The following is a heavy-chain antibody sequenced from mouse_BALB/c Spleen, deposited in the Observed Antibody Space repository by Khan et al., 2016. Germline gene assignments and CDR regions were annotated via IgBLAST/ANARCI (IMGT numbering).Heavy chain of an antibody. J-gene: IGHJ4*01. D-gene: IGHD2-10*02. CDR2: IWSGGST. Sequence: QILLVQSGPGLVQPSQCLSITCTVSGFSLTSYGVHWVRQSPGKGLEWLGVIWSGGSTDYNAAFISRLSISKDNSKSQVFFKMNSLQANDTAIYYCARFLYGNYAMDYWGQGTSVTVSS. CDR3: ARFLYGNYAMDY. V-gene: IGHV2-2*02. CDR1: GFSLTSYG.